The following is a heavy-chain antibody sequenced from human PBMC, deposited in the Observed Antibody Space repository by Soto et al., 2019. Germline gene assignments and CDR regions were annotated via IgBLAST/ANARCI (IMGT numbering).Heavy chain of an antibody. Sequence: QVQLQVSGPGLVKPSQTLSLTCTVSGGSVRHADYYWNWIRQTPGKGLEWMGYIYYSGNTYYSPPLKSRVTISLDTSKNHFSLKLKSVTAADTAVYYCARSHVWGDMDVWGQGTTVTVSS. CDR1: GGSVRHADYY. CDR3: ARSHVWGDMDV. J-gene: IGHJ6*02. CDR2: IYYSGNT. V-gene: IGHV4-30-4*01. D-gene: IGHD3-16*01.